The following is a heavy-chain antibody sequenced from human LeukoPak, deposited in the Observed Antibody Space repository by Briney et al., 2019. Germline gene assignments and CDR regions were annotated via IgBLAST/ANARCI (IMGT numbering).Heavy chain of an antibody. V-gene: IGHV4-39*07. CDR1: GGSISSSTYY. CDR2: MYYSGST. Sequence: PSETLSLTCTVSGGSISSSTYYWGWIRQPPGMGLEWIGSMYYSGSTYHNPSLKSRVTMSVDTSKNQCSLKLSSVTAADTAVYYCARARLYSNYHWFDPWGQGTLVTVSS. CDR3: ARARLYSNYHWFDP. D-gene: IGHD4-11*01. J-gene: IGHJ5*02.